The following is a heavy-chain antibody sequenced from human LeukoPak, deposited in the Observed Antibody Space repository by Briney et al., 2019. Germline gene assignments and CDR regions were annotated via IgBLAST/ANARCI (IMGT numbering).Heavy chain of an antibody. D-gene: IGHD3-10*01. CDR1: GYTFTGYY. J-gene: IGHJ4*02. V-gene: IGHV1-2*02. CDR2: INPNSGDS. CDR3: ARGRDEIDY. Sequence: ASVKVSCKASGYTFTGYYMHWVRQAPGQGLEWMGWINPNSGDSNIAQNFQIRVTMTRDKSISTIYMELRRLRFDDTAVYYCARGRDEIDYWGQGTLVTVSP.